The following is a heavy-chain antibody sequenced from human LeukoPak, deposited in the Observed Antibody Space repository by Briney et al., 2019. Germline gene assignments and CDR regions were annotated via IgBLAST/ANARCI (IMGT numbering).Heavy chain of an antibody. CDR1: NVSISSGSHY. CDR3: ARIDYSALSHAFDI. V-gene: IGHV4-61*02. D-gene: IGHD4/OR15-4a*01. CDR2: IYAGGRS. Sequence: PSETLSLTCTVSNVSISSGSHYWNWIRQPAGKGLEWIGRIYAGGRSNYNPSLRSRVTISVDTSKNQFSLRLSSVTAADTAVYYCARIDYSALSHAFDIWGQGTTVTVSS. J-gene: IGHJ3*02.